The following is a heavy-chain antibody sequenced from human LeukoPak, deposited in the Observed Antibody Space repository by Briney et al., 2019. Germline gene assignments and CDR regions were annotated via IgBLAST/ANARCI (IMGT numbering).Heavy chain of an antibody. CDR3: ARERGGTYYDY. D-gene: IGHD1-26*01. CDR1: GYSLTSHA. V-gene: IGHV1-3*04. J-gene: IGHJ4*02. Sequence: GASVKVSCKASGYSLTSHAIHWARQAPGQRREWMGWINTGNGNTKYSQKFQGRVTITRDTSANTAYMELSSLRSEDTAVYYCARERGGTYYDYWGQGTLVTVSS. CDR2: INTGNGNT.